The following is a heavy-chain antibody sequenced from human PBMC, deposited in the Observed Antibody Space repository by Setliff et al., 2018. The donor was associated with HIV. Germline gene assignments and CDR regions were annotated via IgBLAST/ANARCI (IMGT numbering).Heavy chain of an antibody. D-gene: IGHD6-19*01. J-gene: IGHJ5*02. V-gene: IGHV4-38-2*02. CDR1: GYSISSGYY. CDR3: ARTSIRSGWGRNNWFDP. CDR2: IYLSGST. Sequence: SETLSLTCTVSGYSISSGYYWGWIRQTPGKGLEWIGSIYLSGSTYYNPSLKSRVTISLDPSKNQFSLKLSSVTAADTAVYYCARTSIRSGWGRNNWFDPWGQGTLVTVSS.